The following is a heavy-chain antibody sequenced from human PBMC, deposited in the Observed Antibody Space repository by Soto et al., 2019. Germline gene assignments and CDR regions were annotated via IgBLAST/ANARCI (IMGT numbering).Heavy chain of an antibody. J-gene: IGHJ4*02. V-gene: IGHV4-34*01. Sequence: SETLSLTCAVYGGSFTGHYWSWIRQSPGKGLEWIGEVHHSGSTNYNPSLRGRVTMSADTSKNHFSLKLDSVTSADTAVYYWARGEYFGAITYVILRRKAGYFDYWGQGTLVTVSS. CDR2: VHHSGST. D-gene: IGHD3-3*01. CDR3: ARGEYFGAITYVILRRKAGYFDY. CDR1: GGSFTGHY.